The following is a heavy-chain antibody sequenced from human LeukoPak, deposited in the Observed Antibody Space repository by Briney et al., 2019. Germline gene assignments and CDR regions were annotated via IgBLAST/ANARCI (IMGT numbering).Heavy chain of an antibody. J-gene: IGHJ3*02. V-gene: IGHV1-18*01. Sequence: ASVKVSCKASGYTFTSYGLSWVRPAPGQGREWMGWISAYNGNTNYAQKLQGRVTMTTDTSTSTAYVELRSLRSDDTAVYYCARERRYYDILNGYYTGIGAFDIWGQGTMVTVSS. CDR2: ISAYNGNT. D-gene: IGHD3-9*01. CDR1: GYTFTSYG. CDR3: ARERRYYDILNGYYTGIGAFDI.